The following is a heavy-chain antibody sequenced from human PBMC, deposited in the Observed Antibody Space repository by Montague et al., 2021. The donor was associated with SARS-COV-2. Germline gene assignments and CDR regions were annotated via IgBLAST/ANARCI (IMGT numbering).Heavy chain of an antibody. J-gene: IGHJ4*02. CDR3: AKAVGSGSIIPNY. V-gene: IGHV4-59*01. CDR1: GDSISSYF. D-gene: IGHD3-10*01. Sequence: SETLSLTCTVSGDSISSYFCNWIRQPPGKGLEWIGYIYYYGNTHXNPSLKLRATISIDTSRNLFSLQLRSVTAADTAVYFCAKAVGSGSIIPNYWGQGVLVTVSS. CDR2: IYYYGNT.